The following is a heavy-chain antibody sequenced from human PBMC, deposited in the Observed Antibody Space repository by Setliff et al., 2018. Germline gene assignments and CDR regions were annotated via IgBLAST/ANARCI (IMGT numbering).Heavy chain of an antibody. CDR1: GFTFSSYA. D-gene: IGHD1-1*01. CDR2: ISGSGGST. V-gene: IGHV3-23*01. CDR3: AKTRGSNWNFFYYMDV. Sequence: GGSLRLSCAASGFTFSSYAMNWVRQAPGKGLEWVSAISGSGGSTYYADSVKGRFTISRDNSKNTLYLQMNSLRAEDTAVYYCAKTRGSNWNFFYYMDVWGKGTTVTVSS. J-gene: IGHJ6*03.